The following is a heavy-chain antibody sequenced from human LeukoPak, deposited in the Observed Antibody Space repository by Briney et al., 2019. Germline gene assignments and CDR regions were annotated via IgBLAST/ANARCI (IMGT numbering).Heavy chain of an antibody. J-gene: IGHJ4*02. V-gene: IGHV3-33*01. CDR1: GFTFSSYG. CDR2: IWYDGSNK. Sequence: GGSLRLSCAASGFTFSSYGMHWVRQAPGKGLEWVAVIWYDGSNKYYADSVKGRFTISRDNSKNTLYLQMNSLRAEDTAIYYCAREGPRGNSQFDYWGQGTLVTVSS. D-gene: IGHD2/OR15-2a*01. CDR3: AREGPRGNSQFDY.